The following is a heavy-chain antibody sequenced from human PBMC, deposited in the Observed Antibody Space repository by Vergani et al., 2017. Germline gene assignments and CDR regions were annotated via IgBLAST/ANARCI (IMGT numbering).Heavy chain of an antibody. Sequence: QVQLQESGPGLVKPSEILSLPCTVSGGSISSYYWTWIRQPPGTGLEWIGYIYSSGSTKYNPPLKSRVTISVDTSKNQFSLKLSSVTAADTAVYYCARAGGAFDILTGYYHYYMDVWGKGTTVTVFS. D-gene: IGHD3-9*01. CDR2: IYSSGST. V-gene: IGHV4-59*01. J-gene: IGHJ6*03. CDR3: ARAGGAFDILTGYYHYYMDV. CDR1: GGSISSYY.